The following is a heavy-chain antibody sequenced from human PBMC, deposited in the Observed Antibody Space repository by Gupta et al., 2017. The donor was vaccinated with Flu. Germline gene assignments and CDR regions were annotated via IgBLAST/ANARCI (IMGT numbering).Heavy chain of an antibody. V-gene: IGHV3-73*02. J-gene: IGHJ4*02. CDR1: GFTFSGAA. CDR3: IRGVGDSITNVDY. D-gene: IGHD4-17*01. CDR2: IRSRTNNYAT. Sequence: EVQLVESGGGLVQPGGSLKLHCAVSGFTFSGAAIHWVRQAPGKGLEWVGRIRSRTNNYATTYAASVQGRFTISRDDSKNTAYLQMSSLKTDDTAVYYCIRGVGDSITNVDYWGQGTLVTVSS.